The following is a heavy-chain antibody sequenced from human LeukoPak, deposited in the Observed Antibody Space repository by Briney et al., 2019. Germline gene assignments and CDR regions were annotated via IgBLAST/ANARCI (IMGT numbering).Heavy chain of an antibody. V-gene: IGHV3-33*01. J-gene: IGHJ3*02. Sequence: GGSLRLSCAASGFTFSTYGLHWVRQAPGKGLEWVAVIWSDGSTKFCADSVKGRFTISRDNSKNTLSLQMNSLRADDTAVYYCAREGPVVGTNAFDIWGQGTVVTVSS. CDR3: AREGPVVGTNAFDI. CDR2: IWSDGSTK. CDR1: GFTFSTYG. D-gene: IGHD1-26*01.